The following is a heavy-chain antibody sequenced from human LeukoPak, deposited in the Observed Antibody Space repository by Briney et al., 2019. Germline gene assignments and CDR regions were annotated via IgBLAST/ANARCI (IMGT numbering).Heavy chain of an antibody. CDR2: ISYDGSNK. J-gene: IGHJ4*02. V-gene: IGHV3-30-3*01. D-gene: IGHD1-1*01. CDR1: GFTFSSYA. Sequence: GGSLRLSCAASGFTFSSYAMRWVRQAPGKGLEWVAVISYDGSNKYYADSVKGRFTISRDNSKNTLYLQMNSLRAEDTAVYYCARGVQNYFDYWGQGTLVTVSS. CDR3: ARGVQNYFDY.